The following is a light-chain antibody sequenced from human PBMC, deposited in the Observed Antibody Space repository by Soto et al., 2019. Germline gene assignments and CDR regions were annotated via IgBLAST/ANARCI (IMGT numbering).Light chain of an antibody. CDR2: DAS. CDR1: QSVSGY. Sequence: EIVLTQSPATLSLSPGERATLSCRASQSVSGYLAWYQQKPGQAPSLLIYDASNRATGIPARFSGSASGTDFTLTISSLKPEDFAVYYCQQPSNWPFTFGGGTKVEIK. CDR3: QQPSNWPFT. V-gene: IGKV3-11*01. J-gene: IGKJ4*01.